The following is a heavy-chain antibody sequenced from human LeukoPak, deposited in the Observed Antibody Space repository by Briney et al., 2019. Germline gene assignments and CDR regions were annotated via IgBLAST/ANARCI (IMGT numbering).Heavy chain of an antibody. Sequence: GASVRVSCKASGYTFTGNHIHWVRQAPGQGLEWMGWINPNSGGTNYAQKFQGRVTMTRDTSISTAYMELSRLRSDDTAMYYCARDSIVGATCDYWGQGTLVTVSS. CDR2: INPNSGGT. D-gene: IGHD1-26*01. CDR1: GYTFTGNH. V-gene: IGHV1-2*02. J-gene: IGHJ4*02. CDR3: ARDSIVGATCDY.